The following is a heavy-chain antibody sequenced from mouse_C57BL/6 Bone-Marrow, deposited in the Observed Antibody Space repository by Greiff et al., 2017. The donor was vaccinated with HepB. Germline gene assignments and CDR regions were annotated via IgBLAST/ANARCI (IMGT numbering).Heavy chain of an antibody. D-gene: IGHD6-1*01. CDR2: IDPSDSET. CDR1: GYTFTSYW. CDR3: ARALWAYWYFDV. J-gene: IGHJ1*03. V-gene: IGHV1-52*01. Sequence: QVHVKQPGAELVRPGSSVKLSCKASGYTFTSYWMHWVKQRPIQGLEWIGNIDPSDSETHYNQKFKDKATLTVDKSSSTAYMHLSSLTSEDSAVYYCARALWAYWYFDVWGTGTTVTVSA.